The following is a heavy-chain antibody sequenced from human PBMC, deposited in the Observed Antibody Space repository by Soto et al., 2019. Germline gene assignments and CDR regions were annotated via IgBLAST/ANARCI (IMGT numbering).Heavy chain of an antibody. D-gene: IGHD2-8*01. CDR1: GFSLSTSGVG. J-gene: IGHJ6*02. CDR3: AHTLMRRSTYYYGMDV. Sequence: QITLKESGPTLVKVTQTLTLTCTFSGFSLSTSGVGVAWSRQPPGKALEWLALIYWDDDNRYSPSLKSRLTITKDTSKNQVVLTMTNMDPVDTATYYCAHTLMRRSTYYYGMDVGGQGTTVTVSS. V-gene: IGHV2-5*02. CDR2: IYWDDDN.